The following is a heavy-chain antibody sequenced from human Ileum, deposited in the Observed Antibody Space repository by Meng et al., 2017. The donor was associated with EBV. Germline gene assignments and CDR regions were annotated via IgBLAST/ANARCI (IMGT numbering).Heavy chain of an antibody. CDR1: GGSISSSDYY. Sequence: DPGQDLVYPSEPRSPTCTVSGGSISSSDYYWGWIRQPPGKGLEWIGSLYFSGSTYSNPSLESRVTISVDTSNNQFSLKLSSVTAADTAVYYCARRGYSSGWYAYDYWGQGTLVTVSS. D-gene: IGHD6-19*01. V-gene: IGHV4-39*01. J-gene: IGHJ4*02. CDR3: ARRGYSSGWYAYDY. CDR2: LYFSGST.